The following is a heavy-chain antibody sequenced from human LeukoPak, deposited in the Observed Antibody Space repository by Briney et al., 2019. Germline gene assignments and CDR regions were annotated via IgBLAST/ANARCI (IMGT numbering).Heavy chain of an antibody. J-gene: IGHJ4*02. CDR2: INHSGST. D-gene: IGHD6-6*01. Sequence: SETLSLTCAVYGGSFSGYYWSWIRQPPGKGLEWIGEINHSGSTNYNPSLKSRVTISVDTSKNQFSLKLSSVTAADTAVYYCARGTRVPPARPHLDYWGQGTLVTVSS. CDR3: ARGTRVPPARPHLDY. CDR1: GGSFSGYY. V-gene: IGHV4-34*01.